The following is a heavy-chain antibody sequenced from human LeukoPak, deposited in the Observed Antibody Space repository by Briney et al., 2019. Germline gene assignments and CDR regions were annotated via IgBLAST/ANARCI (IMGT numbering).Heavy chain of an antibody. Sequence: HGESLTISCKGSGDSFTSYWIGWVRQTPGKGLEWMGFIYSGDSDTRYSPSFQGQVTISADKSISTAYLQWSSLKASDTAMYHCARIPTSLAVAGTFDYWGQGTLVSASS. J-gene: IGHJ4*02. CDR3: ARIPTSLAVAGTFDY. D-gene: IGHD6-19*01. V-gene: IGHV5-51*01. CDR1: GDSFTSYW. CDR2: IYSGDSDT.